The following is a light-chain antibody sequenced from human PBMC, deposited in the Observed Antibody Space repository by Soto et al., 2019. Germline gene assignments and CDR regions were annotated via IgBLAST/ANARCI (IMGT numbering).Light chain of an antibody. Sequence: QSALTQPPSASGSPGQSVTISCTGTSSDVGGYNYVSWYQQHPGKAPKLMIYEVSKRPSGVPDRFSGSKSGNTASLTVSGLQAEDEADYYCSSYAGSNNYWVFGGGTKVPS. V-gene: IGLV2-8*01. CDR3: SSYAGSNNYWV. J-gene: IGLJ3*02. CDR1: SSDVGGYNY. CDR2: EVS.